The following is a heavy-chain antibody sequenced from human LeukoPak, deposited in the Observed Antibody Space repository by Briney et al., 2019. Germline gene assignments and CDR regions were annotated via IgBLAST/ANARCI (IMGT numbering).Heavy chain of an antibody. V-gene: IGHV3-74*01. D-gene: IGHD3-10*01. CDR3: ARVIRYGSAPLYYYGMDV. CDR1: GFTFSGYW. J-gene: IGHJ6*02. Sequence: PGGSLRLSCAASGFTFSGYWMHWVRQAPGKGLVWVSHINTDGSSTTYADSVKGRFTVSRDNAKNTLYLQMNSLRAEDTAVYYCARVIRYGSAPLYYYGMDVWGQGTTVTVSS. CDR2: INTDGSST.